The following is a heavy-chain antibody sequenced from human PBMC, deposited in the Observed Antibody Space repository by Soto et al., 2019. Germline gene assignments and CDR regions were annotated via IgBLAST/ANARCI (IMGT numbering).Heavy chain of an antibody. Sequence: SSETLSLTCSVSGGSISSGGYSWSWIRQPPGKGLEWIGYIYHSGSTYYNPSLKSRVTISVDRSKNQFSLKLRSVTAADTAVYYCARSYYYASSGYFDYWGQGTLVTVSS. D-gene: IGHD3-22*01. J-gene: IGHJ4*02. CDR3: ARSYYYASSGYFDY. CDR2: IYHSGST. CDR1: GGSISSGGYS. V-gene: IGHV4-30-2*01.